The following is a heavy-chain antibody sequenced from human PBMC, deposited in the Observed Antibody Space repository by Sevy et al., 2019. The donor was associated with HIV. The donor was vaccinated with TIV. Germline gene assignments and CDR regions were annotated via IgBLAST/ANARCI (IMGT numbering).Heavy chain of an antibody. CDR3: ASGLALLWFGESSRLDPFDY. CDR1: GITFSSYS. J-gene: IGHJ4*02. V-gene: IGHV3-21*01. Sequence: GGSLRLSCAASGITFSSYSMNWVRQAPGKGLEWVSSISSSSSYIYYADSVKGRFTISRDNAKNSLYLQMKSLRAEDTAVYYCASGLALLWFGESSRLDPFDYWGQGTLVTVSS. CDR2: ISSSSSYI. D-gene: IGHD3-10*01.